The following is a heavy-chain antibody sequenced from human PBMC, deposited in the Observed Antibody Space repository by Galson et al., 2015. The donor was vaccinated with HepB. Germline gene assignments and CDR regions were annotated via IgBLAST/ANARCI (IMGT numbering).Heavy chain of an antibody. CDR1: GFTFSSYS. D-gene: IGHD1-7*01. Sequence: SLRLSCAASGFTFSSYSMSWVRQAPGKGLEWVSSISSSTSYIYLADSVKGRFTISRDNAKNSLYLQMNSLRAEDTAVYYCARGGARSGTIAYYFDSWGQGTLVTVSS. V-gene: IGHV3-21*01. CDR3: ARGGARSGTIAYYFDS. CDR2: ISSSTSYI. J-gene: IGHJ4*02.